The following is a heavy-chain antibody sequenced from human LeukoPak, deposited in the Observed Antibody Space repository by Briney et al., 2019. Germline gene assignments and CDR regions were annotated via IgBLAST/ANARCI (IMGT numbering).Heavy chain of an antibody. CDR1: GYTFTDYY. J-gene: IGHJ3*02. Sequence: GASVKVSCKASGYTFTDYYMHWVRQAPGQGLEWMGWINLNSGGTNYAQKFQGRVTMTRDTSISTAYMELSRLRSDDTAVYYCAREYYYGSGSFFAFDIWGQGTMVTVSS. D-gene: IGHD3-10*01. V-gene: IGHV1-2*02. CDR2: INLNSGGT. CDR3: AREYYYGSGSFFAFDI.